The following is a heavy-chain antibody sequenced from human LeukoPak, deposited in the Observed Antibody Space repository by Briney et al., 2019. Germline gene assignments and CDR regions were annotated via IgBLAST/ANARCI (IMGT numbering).Heavy chain of an antibody. Sequence: GGSLRLSCAASGFTFSSYAMSWVRQAPGKGLEWVSGMSGSGGSTYYPDSVKGRFTISRDNSKNTLYLQMNSLRAEDTAVYYCAKGRSSSSHYVGDYWGQGTLVTVSS. CDR1: GFTFSSYA. CDR3: AKGRSSSSHYVGDY. D-gene: IGHD2-2*01. CDR2: MSGSGGST. J-gene: IGHJ4*02. V-gene: IGHV3-23*01.